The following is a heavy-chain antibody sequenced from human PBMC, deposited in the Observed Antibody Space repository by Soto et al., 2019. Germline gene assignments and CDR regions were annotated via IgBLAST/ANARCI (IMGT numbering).Heavy chain of an antibody. CDR1: GGTFSNYT. CDR3: ARDCSSTSCYAYP. CDR2: IIPILGIA. J-gene: IGHJ5*02. Sequence: QVQLVQSGAEVKKPGSSVKVSCKASGGTFSNYTISWVRQAPGQGLEWMGRIIPILGIANYAQKFQGRVTITADKSTSTAYMELSSLRSEDTAVYYCARDCSSTSCYAYPWGQGTLVTVSS. D-gene: IGHD2-2*01. V-gene: IGHV1-69*08.